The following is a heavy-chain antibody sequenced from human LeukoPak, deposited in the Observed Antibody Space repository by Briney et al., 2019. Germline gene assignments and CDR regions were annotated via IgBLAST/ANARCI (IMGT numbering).Heavy chain of an antibody. CDR2: INPNSGGT. D-gene: IGHD2/OR15-2a*01. Sequence: GASVKVSCKASGYTFTGYYMHWVRQTPGQGLEWMGWINPNSGGTNYAQKFQGRVTMTRDTSISTAYMELSRLRSDDTAVYYCARAFSQISPFDYWGQETLVTVSS. CDR1: GYTFTGYY. J-gene: IGHJ4*02. V-gene: IGHV1-2*02. CDR3: ARAFSQISPFDY.